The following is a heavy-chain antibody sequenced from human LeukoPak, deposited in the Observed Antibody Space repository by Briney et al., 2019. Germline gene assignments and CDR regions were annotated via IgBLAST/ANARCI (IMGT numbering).Heavy chain of an antibody. CDR1: GFTSSSYW. CDR3: ARVNVCPRCHFDY. J-gene: IGHJ4*02. D-gene: IGHD3-16*01. V-gene: IGHV3-74*01. Sequence: GGSLRLSCAASGFTSSSYWMHWVRQVPGNGLVWVSRISTDGSSAIYADSVKGRFTISRDKAKNTLYLQMNSLRADDTAVYYCARVNVCPRCHFDYWGQGTLVTVSS. CDR2: ISTDGSSA.